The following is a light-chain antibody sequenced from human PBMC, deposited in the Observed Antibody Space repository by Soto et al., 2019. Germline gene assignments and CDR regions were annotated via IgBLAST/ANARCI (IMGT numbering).Light chain of an antibody. V-gene: IGKV1-33*01. CDR2: DAS. J-gene: IGKJ2*02. CDR3: QQFDSVPCT. Sequence: DIQMTQSPSSLSASVGDRVTITCQASQDINNYLIWYQHKPGKAPKLLIYDASILGTGVSSRFSGGGSGTHFTFTISSLQPEDIATYYCQQFDSVPCTFGQGTKLELK. CDR1: QDINNY.